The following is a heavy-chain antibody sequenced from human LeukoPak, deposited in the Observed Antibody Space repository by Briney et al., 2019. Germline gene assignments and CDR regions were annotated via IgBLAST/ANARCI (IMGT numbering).Heavy chain of an antibody. CDR1: GFTFSNAW. Sequence: GGSLRLSCAASGFTFSNAWMSWVRQAPGKGLEWVSYISSSGSTIYYADSVKGRFTISRDNAKNSLYLQMNSLRAEDTAVYYCARDAPLNYYDSSGYYSDAFDIWGQGTMVTVSS. J-gene: IGHJ3*02. D-gene: IGHD3-22*01. CDR2: ISSSGSTI. CDR3: ARDAPLNYYDSSGYYSDAFDI. V-gene: IGHV3-11*04.